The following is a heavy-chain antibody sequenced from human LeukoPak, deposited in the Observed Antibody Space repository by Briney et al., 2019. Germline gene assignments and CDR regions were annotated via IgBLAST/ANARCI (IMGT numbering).Heavy chain of an antibody. V-gene: IGHV4-59*01. Sequence: SETLSLTCTVSGGSISSYYWSWIRKPPGKGLEWIGYIYYSGSTNYNPSLKSRVTISVDTSKNQFSLKLSSVTAADTAVYYCARVEGSGWPGYYYYGMDVWGQGTTVTVSS. CDR1: GGSISSYY. CDR3: ARVEGSGWPGYYYYGMDV. D-gene: IGHD6-19*01. J-gene: IGHJ6*02. CDR2: IYYSGST.